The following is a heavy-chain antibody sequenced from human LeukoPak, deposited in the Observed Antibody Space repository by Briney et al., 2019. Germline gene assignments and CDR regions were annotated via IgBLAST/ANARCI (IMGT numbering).Heavy chain of an antibody. J-gene: IGHJ4*02. D-gene: IGHD3-10*01. CDR2: INHSGST. V-gene: IGHV4-34*01. Sequence: SETLSLTCAVYGGSFSGYYWNWIRQPPGKWLEWIGEINHSGSTNYNPSLKSRVTISVDTSKNQFSLKLSSVTAADTAVYYCARGGATMVRGVHGYWGQGTLVTVSS. CDR1: GGSFSGYY. CDR3: ARGGATMVRGVHGY.